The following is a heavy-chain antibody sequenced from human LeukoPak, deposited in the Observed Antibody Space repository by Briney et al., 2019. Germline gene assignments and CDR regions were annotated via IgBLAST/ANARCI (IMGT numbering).Heavy chain of an antibody. CDR2: IYHRGST. V-gene: IGHV4-59*01. CDR3: ARVTGNYFDY. J-gene: IGHJ4*02. D-gene: IGHD6-13*01. CDR1: GGSITGDF. Sequence: SETLSLTCTVSGGSITGDFWSWIRQPPGKGLERIGYIYHRGSTNYNPSLKSRGTISVHMSRNQFSLRLGSVTAADTAVYYCARVTGNYFDYWGQGALVTVSS.